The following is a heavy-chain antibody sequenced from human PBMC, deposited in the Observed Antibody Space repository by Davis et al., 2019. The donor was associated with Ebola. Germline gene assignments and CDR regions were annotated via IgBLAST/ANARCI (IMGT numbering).Heavy chain of an antibody. J-gene: IGHJ4*02. Sequence: SETLSLTCAVYGGSFSGYYWSWIRQPPGKGLEWIGEINHSGSTNYNPSLKSRVTISVDTSKNQFSLKLSSVTAADTAVYYCARHQTYYYDSSGYFLDYWGQGTLVTVSS. CDR1: GGSFSGYY. V-gene: IGHV4-34*01. CDR3: ARHQTYYYDSSGYFLDY. D-gene: IGHD3-22*01. CDR2: INHSGST.